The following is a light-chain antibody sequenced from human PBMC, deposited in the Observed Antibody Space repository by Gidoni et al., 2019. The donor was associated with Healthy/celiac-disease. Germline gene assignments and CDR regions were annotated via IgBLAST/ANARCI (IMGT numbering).Light chain of an antibody. Sequence: DIVFTQSPGTLSLSPGERATLSCRASQSVSSSYLAWYQQKHGQAPRLLIYGASSRATGIQDRFSGSGSGTDFTLTISRLEPEDFAVYYCQQYGSSPPFGGGTKVEIK. CDR3: QQYGSSPP. V-gene: IGKV3-20*01. CDR1: QSVSSSY. J-gene: IGKJ4*01. CDR2: GAS.